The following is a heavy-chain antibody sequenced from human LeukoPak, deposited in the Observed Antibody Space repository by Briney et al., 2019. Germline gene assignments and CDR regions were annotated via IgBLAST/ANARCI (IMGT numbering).Heavy chain of an antibody. J-gene: IGHJ4*02. CDR1: GGSISSYY. V-gene: IGHV4-4*07. D-gene: IGHD6-19*01. Sequence: SETLSLTCTVSGGSISSYYWSWIRQPAGKGLEWIGHIYISGSTNYNPSLKSQVTMSVDTSKNQFSLKLSSVTAADTAVYYCARYGSDWSFDYWGQGTLVTVSS. CDR3: ARYGSDWSFDY. CDR2: IYISGST.